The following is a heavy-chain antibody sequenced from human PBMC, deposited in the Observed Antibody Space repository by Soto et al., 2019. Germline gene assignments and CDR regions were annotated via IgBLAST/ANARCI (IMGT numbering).Heavy chain of an antibody. CDR3: ARTPAYDFWSGYHFDY. CDR1: CGSFSGYY. V-gene: IGHV4-34*01. J-gene: IGHJ4*02. Sequence: SETLSLTCAVYCGSFSGYYWSWIRQPPGKGLEWIVEMNQSGSTNYNPSLKSRVTISVDTSKNQFSLKLSSVTAADTAVYYCARTPAYDFWSGYHFDYWGQGTLVTVSS. CDR2: MNQSGST. D-gene: IGHD3-3*01.